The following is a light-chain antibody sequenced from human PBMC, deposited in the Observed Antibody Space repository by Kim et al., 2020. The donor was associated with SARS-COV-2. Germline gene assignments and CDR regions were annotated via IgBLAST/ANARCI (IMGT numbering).Light chain of an antibody. V-gene: IGLV2-11*03. CDR3: CSYAGSYTWL. Sequence: GQSVTISCTGTTDDVGLYDFVSWYQQYPGKVPKLLIYDVSERPSGVPDRFSGAKSGSAASLTISGLQTDDEAAYYCCSYAGSYTWLFGGGTQLTVL. CDR2: DVS. CDR1: TDDVGLYDF. J-gene: IGLJ3*02.